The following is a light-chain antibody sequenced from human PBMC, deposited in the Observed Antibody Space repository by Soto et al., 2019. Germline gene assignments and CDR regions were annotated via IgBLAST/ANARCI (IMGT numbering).Light chain of an antibody. CDR1: SSNIGAGYD. V-gene: IGLV1-40*01. J-gene: IGLJ3*02. CDR2: GNS. Sequence: QSVLTQPPSVSGAPGQRVTISCTGSSSNIGAGYDVHWYQQLPGTAPKLLIYGNSNRPSGVPDRFSGSKSGTSASLAITGLQAEDEADHYCQSYDSSLSCSRVFGGGTKLTVL. CDR3: QSYDSSLSCSRV.